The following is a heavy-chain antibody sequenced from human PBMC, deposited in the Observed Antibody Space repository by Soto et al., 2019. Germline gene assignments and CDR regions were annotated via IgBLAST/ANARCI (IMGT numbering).Heavy chain of an antibody. CDR1: GGSIKVGGYY. J-gene: IGHJ3*01. Sequence: SETLSLTCTVSGGSIKVGGYYWGWIRQPPGKGLEWVATIYYSGTTYYNPSLKSRLTISLDTSRNQFSLDLTSVTAADTAVYYSARLAYCPYSPWGEGPMVADS. CDR3: ARLAYCPYSP. CDR2: IYYSGTT. V-gene: IGHV4-39*01. D-gene: IGHD2-21*01.